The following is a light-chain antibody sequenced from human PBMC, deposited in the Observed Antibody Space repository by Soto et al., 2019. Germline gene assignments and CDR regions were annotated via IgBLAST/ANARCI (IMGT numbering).Light chain of an antibody. CDR3: SSFTSRDTLV. J-gene: IGLJ3*02. CDR1: SSDIGSYDF. Sequence: QSVLTHPASVSGSPGQSITISCTGTSSDIGSYDFVSWYQQHPAKAPRLIISEVTNRPSGVSNRFSGSKSGNTASLTISGLQVEDEAGYFCSSFTSRDTLVFGGGTKVTVL. CDR2: EVT. V-gene: IGLV2-14*01.